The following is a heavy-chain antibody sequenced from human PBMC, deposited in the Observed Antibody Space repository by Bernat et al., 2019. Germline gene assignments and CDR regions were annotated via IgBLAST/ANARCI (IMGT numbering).Heavy chain of an antibody. Sequence: QVQLVQSGAEVKKPGASVKVSCKASGYTFTRYYIHWVRQAPGQGLEWMGIINPSGGSTRYTQKFQGIVTMTRDTSTSTVYMELSSLRSEDTAVYYCARDYYGHSGPGGGIDYWGQGTLVTVSS. J-gene: IGHJ4*02. D-gene: IGHD3-10*01. V-gene: IGHV1-46*03. CDR3: ARDYYGHSGPGGGIDY. CDR2: INPSGGST. CDR1: GYTFTRYY.